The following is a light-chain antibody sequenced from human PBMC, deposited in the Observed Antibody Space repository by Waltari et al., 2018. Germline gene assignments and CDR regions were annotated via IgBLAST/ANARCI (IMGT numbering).Light chain of an antibody. CDR3: GSYTITSLVV. Sequence: QSALTQPASVSGSPGQSITISCTGAGPDIGDFKYVSRYQQHPGKAPTLLIYDVTNRPSGVSDRFSGSKSGTTASLIISGLQAGDEADYYCGSYTITSLVVFGGGTRLTVL. CDR2: DVT. J-gene: IGLJ2*01. CDR1: GPDIGDFKY. V-gene: IGLV2-14*03.